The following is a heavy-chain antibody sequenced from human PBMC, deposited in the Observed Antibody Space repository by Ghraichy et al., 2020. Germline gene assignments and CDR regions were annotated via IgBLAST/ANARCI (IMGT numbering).Heavy chain of an antibody. V-gene: IGHV3-23*01. Sequence: GGSLRLSCAASGFTFSSYAMSWVRQAPGKGLEWVSAISGSGGSTYYADSVKGRFTISRDNSKNTLYLQMNSLRAEDTAVYYCAKPVLRFLEWLCYFDYWGQGTLVTVSS. CDR2: ISGSGGST. D-gene: IGHD3-3*01. CDR3: AKPVLRFLEWLCYFDY. J-gene: IGHJ4*02. CDR1: GFTFSSYA.